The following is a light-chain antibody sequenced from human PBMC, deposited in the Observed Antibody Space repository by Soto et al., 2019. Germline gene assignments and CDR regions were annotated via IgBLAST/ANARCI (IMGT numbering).Light chain of an antibody. Sequence: NFMLTQPHSVSESPGKTVTISCTRSSGSIASNYVQWYQQRPGSAPTTVIYEDNQRPSGVPDRFSGSIDSSSNSASLTISGLKAEDEADSYCQAYDSRIVFGGGTKLTVL. CDR1: SGSIASNY. CDR3: QAYDSRIV. CDR2: EDN. J-gene: IGLJ2*01. V-gene: IGLV6-57*04.